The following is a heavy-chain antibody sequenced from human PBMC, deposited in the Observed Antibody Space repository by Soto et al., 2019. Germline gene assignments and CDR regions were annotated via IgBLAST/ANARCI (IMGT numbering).Heavy chain of an antibody. CDR1: GDSVSSNSAA. CDR2: TYYRSKWCK. CDR3: ARGDSSGWSRGGFDY. Sequence: SQTLSLTCAISGDSVSSNSAAWNWIRQSPSRGLEWLGRTYYRSKWCKDYAVSVKSRITINPDTSKNQFSLQLNSVTPEDTAVYYCARGDSSGWSRGGFDYWGQGTLVPSPQ. J-gene: IGHJ4*02. D-gene: IGHD6-19*01. V-gene: IGHV6-1*01.